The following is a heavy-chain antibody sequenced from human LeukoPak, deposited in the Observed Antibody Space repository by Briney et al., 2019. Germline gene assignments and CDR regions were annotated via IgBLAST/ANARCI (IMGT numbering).Heavy chain of an antibody. CDR2: IYYTGST. V-gene: IGHV4-31*03. D-gene: IGHD6-19*01. CDR1: GGSISSGGYY. J-gene: IGHJ4*02. Sequence: SQTLSLTCTVSGGSISSGGYYWNWIRQHPGKGLEWIGYIYYTGSTYYSPSLKSRVTVSVDTAKNQLSLKLSSVTAADTAVYYCARGGGVAVADYFFDYWGQGTLVTVSS. CDR3: ARGGGVAVADYFFDY.